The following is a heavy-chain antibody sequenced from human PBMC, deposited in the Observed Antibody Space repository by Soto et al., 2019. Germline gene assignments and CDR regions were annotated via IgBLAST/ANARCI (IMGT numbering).Heavy chain of an antibody. CDR2: INGSGGST. CDR3: AKLMSSSGYYNSPSDY. J-gene: IGHJ4*02. D-gene: IGHD3-22*01. Sequence: GGSLTLSCAVSGFTFSTHWMHWVRQAPGKGLVWVSPINGSGGSTYYADSVKGRFTISRDNSKNTLYLQMNSLRAEDTAVYYCAKLMSSSGYYNSPSDYWGQGTLVTVSS. CDR1: GFTFSTHW. V-gene: IGHV3-23*01.